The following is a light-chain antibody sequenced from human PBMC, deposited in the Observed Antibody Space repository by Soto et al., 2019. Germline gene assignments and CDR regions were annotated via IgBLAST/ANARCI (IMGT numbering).Light chain of an antibody. CDR2: GAP. Sequence: EIVMTQSAATLSASPGERATLSWAASQSVSSNLAWYQQKPGQAPRLLIYGAPNRATGVAARFSGSGSGTDFTLTISSLQSEDFAVYYCQQFNVWPRTFGLGTKVDIK. V-gene: IGKV3D-15*01. CDR3: QQFNVWPRT. CDR1: QSVSSN. J-gene: IGKJ1*01.